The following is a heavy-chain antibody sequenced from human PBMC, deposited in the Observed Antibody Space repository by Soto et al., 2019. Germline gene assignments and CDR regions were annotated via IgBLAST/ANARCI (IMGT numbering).Heavy chain of an antibody. D-gene: IGHD3-10*01. Sequence: EVQLLESGGGLVQPGGSLRLSCAASGSTFSSYAMSWVRQAPGKGLEWVSAISGSGGSTYYADSVKGRFTISRDNSKNTLYLQMNSLRAEDTAVYYCAIPPPGGEVPRSFDYWGQGTLVTVSS. CDR3: AIPPPGGEVPRSFDY. CDR2: ISGSGGST. V-gene: IGHV3-23*01. CDR1: GSTFSSYA. J-gene: IGHJ4*02.